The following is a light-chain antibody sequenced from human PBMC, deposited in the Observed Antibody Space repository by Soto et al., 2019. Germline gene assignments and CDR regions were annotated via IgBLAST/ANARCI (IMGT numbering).Light chain of an antibody. CDR1: SSNIGSNT. J-gene: IGLJ2*01. CDR3: AAWDDSLNGLV. V-gene: IGLV1-44*01. Sequence: QSVLTQPPSASGTPGQRVTISCSGSSSNIGSNTVNWYQQLPGTAPKLLIYSNNQRPSGVPDRFSGSKSCTSASLAISGLQSEDEAEYYCAAWDDSLNGLVFGGGTKVTVL. CDR2: SNN.